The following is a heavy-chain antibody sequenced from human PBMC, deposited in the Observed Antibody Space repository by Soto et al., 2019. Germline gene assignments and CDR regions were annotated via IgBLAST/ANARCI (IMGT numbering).Heavy chain of an antibody. J-gene: IGHJ5*02. Sequence: WASVKVSCKASGYTFTSNAISWVRQAPGQGLEWMGWISSYNGDAKYAQKFQDRVTMTTDTSTSTAYMELRSLTSDDTAVYYCARKNGYCSGGSCYFWFDPWGQGTPVTVSS. D-gene: IGHD2-15*01. V-gene: IGHV1-18*04. CDR3: ARKNGYCSGGSCYFWFDP. CDR2: ISSYNGDA. CDR1: GYTFTSNA.